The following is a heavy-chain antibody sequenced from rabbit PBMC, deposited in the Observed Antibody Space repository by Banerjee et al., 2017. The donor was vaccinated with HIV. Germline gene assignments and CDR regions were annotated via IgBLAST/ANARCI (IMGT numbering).Heavy chain of an antibody. CDR2: IYAGTSGHT. V-gene: IGHV1S45*01. CDR3: ARDLAGVIGWNFNL. Sequence: QQQLEESGGDLVKPEGSLTLTCKASGFIFSDNYAMCWVRQAPGKGLEWIACIYAGTSGHTYYASWAKGRFTISKTSWTTVTLQMTSLTAADTASYFCARDLAGVIGWNFNLWGPGTLVTV. CDR1: GFIFSDNYA. J-gene: IGHJ4*01. D-gene: IGHD4-1*01.